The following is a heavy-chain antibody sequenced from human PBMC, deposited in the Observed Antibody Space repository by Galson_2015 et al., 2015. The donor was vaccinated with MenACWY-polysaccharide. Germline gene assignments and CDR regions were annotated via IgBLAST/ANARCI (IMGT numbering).Heavy chain of an antibody. V-gene: IGHV3-23*01. CDR1: GFTFSDYY. D-gene: IGHD1-1*01. CDR2: ISLDGRNT. CDR3: VKAHETSGWNRGPGY. J-gene: IGHJ4*02. Sequence: SLRLSCAASGFTFSDYYMTWIRQAPGKGPEWVTVISLDGRNTYYADPVKGRFTISRDNSKNTLYLQMHDLRAEDTAVYYCVKAHETSGWNRGPGYWGQGTLVTVSS.